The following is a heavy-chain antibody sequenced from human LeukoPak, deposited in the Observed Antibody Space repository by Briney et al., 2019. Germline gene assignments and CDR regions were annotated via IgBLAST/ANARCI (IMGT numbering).Heavy chain of an antibody. CDR2: IAHHGNNK. CDR1: GFTFSSSA. V-gene: IGHV3-30*02. CDR3: AKDGSWSCTD. D-gene: IGHD2-8*02. Sequence: GGSLRLSCGASGFTFSSSAMRWVRQGPGKGLEWVAYIAHHGNNKYYADSVKGRFTISRDNSKGSLYLQMNSPRADDTAVYYCAKDGSWSCTDWGQGTLVRVSS. J-gene: IGHJ4*02.